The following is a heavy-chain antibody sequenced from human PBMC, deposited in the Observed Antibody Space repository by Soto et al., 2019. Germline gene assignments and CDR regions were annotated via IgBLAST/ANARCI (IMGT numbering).Heavy chain of an antibody. Sequence: HEQLVESGGGVVRPGESLRLSCGASGFTFGAYAVHWVRQAPGQGLEWLTLISFDGDDIFYADSVKGRFVVSRDNSKNTLTLQLHSLRVEDAAVYLCARHAVVGQSFGEPYMDVWGQGTTVIVSS. J-gene: IGHJ6*02. V-gene: IGHV3-30*09. CDR1: GFTFGAYA. CDR2: ISFDGDDI. CDR3: ARHAVVGQSFGEPYMDV. D-gene: IGHD3-10*01.